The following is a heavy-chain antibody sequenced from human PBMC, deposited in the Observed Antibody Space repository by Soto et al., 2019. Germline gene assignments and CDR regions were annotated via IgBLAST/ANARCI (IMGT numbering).Heavy chain of an antibody. V-gene: IGHV1-18*01. CDR2: ISAFSANT. CDR1: GSTFTSHG. Sequence: QVQLVQSGAEVKKPGASVRVSCKASGSTFTSHGISWVRQAPGQGLEWMGCISAFSANTHYAQNFQDRGTMTTDTSTSAAYMELRSLRSDDTAGYFCLTGAWGEVLGSIGWGQGTLVIVSS. D-gene: IGHD3-22*01. CDR3: LTGAWGEVLGSIG. J-gene: IGHJ4*02.